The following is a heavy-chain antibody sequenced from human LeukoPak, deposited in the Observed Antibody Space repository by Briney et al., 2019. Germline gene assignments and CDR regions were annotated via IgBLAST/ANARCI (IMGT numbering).Heavy chain of an antibody. CDR2: IYYSGST. J-gene: IGHJ6*03. CDR3: ARISIAAAGGYYYYYYMDV. D-gene: IGHD6-13*01. Sequence: SETLSLTRTVSGGSISSYYWSWIRQPPGKGLEWIGYIYYSGSTNYNPSLKRRVTISVDTSKNQFSLKLSSVTAADTAVYYCARISIAAAGGYYYYYYMDVWGKGTTVTVSS. V-gene: IGHV4-59*01. CDR1: GGSISSYY.